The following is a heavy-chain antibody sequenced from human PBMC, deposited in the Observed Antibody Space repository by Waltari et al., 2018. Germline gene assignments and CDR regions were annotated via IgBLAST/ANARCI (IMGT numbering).Heavy chain of an antibody. CDR1: GGSISSGSYY. Sequence: QVQLQESGPGLVKPSQTLSLTCTVSGGSISSGSYYWSWLRQPAGKGLEWIGYIYTSGSTNYNPSIKSRVTISVDTSKNQFSLKLSSVTAADTAVYYCARESIRYSGSYYDFDYWGQGTLVTVSS. V-gene: IGHV4-61*09. CDR2: IYTSGST. D-gene: IGHD1-26*01. CDR3: ARESIRYSGSYYDFDY. J-gene: IGHJ4*02.